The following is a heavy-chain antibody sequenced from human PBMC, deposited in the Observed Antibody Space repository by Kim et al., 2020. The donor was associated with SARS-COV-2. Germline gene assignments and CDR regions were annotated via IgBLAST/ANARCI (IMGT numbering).Heavy chain of an antibody. J-gene: IGHJ4*02. CDR1: GFTFSSYA. CDR3: ARISSSRIDY. Sequence: GGSLRLSCAASGFTFSSYAMHWVRQAPGKGLEWVAVISYDGSNKYYADSVKGRFTISRDNSKNTLYLQMNSLRAEDTAVYYCARISSSRIDYWGQGTLVTVSS. V-gene: IGHV3-30-3*01. D-gene: IGHD6-6*01. CDR2: ISYDGSNK.